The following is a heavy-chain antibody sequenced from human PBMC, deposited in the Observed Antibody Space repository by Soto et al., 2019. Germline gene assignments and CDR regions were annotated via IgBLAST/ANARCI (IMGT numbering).Heavy chain of an antibody. CDR1: GYTFTSYD. D-gene: IGHD1-20*01. CDR2: MNPNSGNT. CDR3: ARDFRYNWNTGLGFDP. J-gene: IGHJ5*02. Sequence: ASVKVSCKASGYTFTSYDINWVRQATGQGLEWMGWMNPNSGNTGYAQKFQGRVTMTRNTSISTAYMELSSLRSEDTAVYYCARDFRYNWNTGLGFDPWGQGTLVTVSS. V-gene: IGHV1-8*01.